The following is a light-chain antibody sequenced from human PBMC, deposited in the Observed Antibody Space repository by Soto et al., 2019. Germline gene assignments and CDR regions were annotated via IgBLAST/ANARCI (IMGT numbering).Light chain of an antibody. CDR1: SSDVGGYNY. CDR2: DVS. CDR3: SSYTSSSTPYV. J-gene: IGLJ1*01. V-gene: IGLV2-14*01. Sequence: QSVLTQPASVSGSPGQSITISCTGTSSDVGGYNYGSWYQQHPGKAPKLMIYDVSNRPSGVSNRFSGSKSGNTASLTISGLQAEDESDYYCSSYTSSSTPYVFGSGTKLTVL.